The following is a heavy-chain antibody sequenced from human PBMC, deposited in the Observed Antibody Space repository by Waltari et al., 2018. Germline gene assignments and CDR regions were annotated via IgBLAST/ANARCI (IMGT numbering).Heavy chain of an antibody. V-gene: IGHV3-49*03. CDR2: IRSKFYGGTT. D-gene: IGHD3-3*01. CDR3: TRVYLFGLVIRGFDI. J-gene: IGHJ3*02. Sequence: EVQLVASGGGLVQPGRSLRLSCTPSGFTFSDYSRILCRQPPGKGLEWVGLIRSKFYGGTTEYAASVKGRFTISRDDSKSIAYLQMNSMKTEDTAVYYCTRVYLFGLVIRGFDIWGQGTMATVSS. CDR1: GFTFSDYS.